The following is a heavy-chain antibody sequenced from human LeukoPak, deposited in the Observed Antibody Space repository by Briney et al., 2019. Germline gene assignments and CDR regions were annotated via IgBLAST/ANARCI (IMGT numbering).Heavy chain of an antibody. CDR2: IYSGGST. V-gene: IGHV3-53*01. Sequence: GGSLRLSCAASGFTVSSNYMSWVRQAPGKGLEWVSIIYSGGSTFYADSVKGRFTTSRDNSKNTLYLQMNSLRAEDTAVYYCARGGSYLSAFDIWAKGQWSPSLQ. J-gene: IGHJ3*02. CDR1: GFTVSSNY. CDR3: ARGGSYLSAFDI. D-gene: IGHD1-26*01.